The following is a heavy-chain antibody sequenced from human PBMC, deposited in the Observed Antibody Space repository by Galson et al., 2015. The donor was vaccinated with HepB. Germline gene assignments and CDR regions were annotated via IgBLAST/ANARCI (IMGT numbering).Heavy chain of an antibody. J-gene: IGHJ4*02. V-gene: IGHV6-1*01. D-gene: IGHD6-13*01. CDR2: TYYGSKWYN. CDR1: GDSVSSNSAA. CDR3: ARDLQQQLGNYFDY. Sequence: CAISGDSVSSNSAAWNWIRQSPSRGLEWLGRTYYGSKWYNDYAVSVKSRITINPDTSKNQFSLQLNSVTPEDTAVYYCARDLQQQLGNYFDYWGQGTLVTVSS.